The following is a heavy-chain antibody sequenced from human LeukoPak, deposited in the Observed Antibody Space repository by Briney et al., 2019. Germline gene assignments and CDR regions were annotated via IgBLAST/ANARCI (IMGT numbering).Heavy chain of an antibody. CDR1: GYTFTNYI. CDR3: ARGGNYFRFDP. J-gene: IGHJ5*02. V-gene: IGHV1-18*01. CDR2: ISAYNGNT. Sequence: GASVTVSCKASGYTFTNYIISWVRQAPAQGLEWMGWISAYNGNTNYAQKLQGRVTMTTDTSTATAYIELRSLRSDDTAVYYCARGGNYFRFDPWGQGTLVTVSS. D-gene: IGHD1-26*01.